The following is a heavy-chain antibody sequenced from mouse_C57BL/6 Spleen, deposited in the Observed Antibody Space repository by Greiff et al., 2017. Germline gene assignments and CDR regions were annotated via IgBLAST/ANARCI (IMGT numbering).Heavy chain of an antibody. CDR3: AYYYGSSYPYAMDY. CDR1: GYTFTDYY. D-gene: IGHD1-1*01. J-gene: IGHJ4*01. Sequence: EVQLQQSGPVLVKPGASVKMSCKASGYTFTDYYMNWVKQSHGKSLEWIGVINPYNGGTSYNQQFKGKATLTVDKSSSTAYMELNSLTSEDSAVYYCAYYYGSSYPYAMDYWGQGTSVTVSS. V-gene: IGHV1-19*01. CDR2: INPYNGGT.